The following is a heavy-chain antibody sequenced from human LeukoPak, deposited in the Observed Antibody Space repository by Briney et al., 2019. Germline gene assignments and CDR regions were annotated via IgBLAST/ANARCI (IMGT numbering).Heavy chain of an antibody. CDR2: ISYDGSNK. D-gene: IGHD2-2*01. V-gene: IGHV3-30-3*01. CDR1: GFTFSSYA. CDR3: ARTNIVVVPAAIGY. Sequence: PGGSLRLSCAASGFTFSSYAMHLVRQAPGKGLEWVAVISYDGSNKYYADSVKGRFTISRDNSKNTLYLQMNSLRAEDTAVYYCARTNIVVVPAAIGYWGQGTLVTVSS. J-gene: IGHJ4*02.